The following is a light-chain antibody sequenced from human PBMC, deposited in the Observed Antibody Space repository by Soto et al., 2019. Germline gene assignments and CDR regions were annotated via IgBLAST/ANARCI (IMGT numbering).Light chain of an antibody. Sequence: DIQLTQSPSFLSASVEDRVTISCRASYDISSSLAWYQQEPGKPPKLLIYDSSTLQTGVPSRFTGSGSGRKFTLTSSGLQFGVFATYFCHQLSHYPYTFGQGTKLEI. V-gene: IGKV1-9*01. J-gene: IGKJ2*01. CDR3: HQLSHYPYT. CDR1: YDISSS. CDR2: DSS.